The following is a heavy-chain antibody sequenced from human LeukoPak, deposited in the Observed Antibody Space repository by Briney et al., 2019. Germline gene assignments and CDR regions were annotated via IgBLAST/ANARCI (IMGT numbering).Heavy chain of an antibody. CDR2: IYPGDSDT. CDR1: GYNFNNYW. CDR3: ARLAKARKDGYNFGFDY. D-gene: IGHD5-24*01. J-gene: IGHJ4*02. Sequence: GESLKTSCKGSGYNFNNYWIGWVRQMPGKGPEWMGIIYPGDSDTRNSPSFQGQVIISADKSISTASLQWSSLKASDTAIYYCARLAKARKDGYNFGFDYWGQGTLVTVSS. V-gene: IGHV5-51*01.